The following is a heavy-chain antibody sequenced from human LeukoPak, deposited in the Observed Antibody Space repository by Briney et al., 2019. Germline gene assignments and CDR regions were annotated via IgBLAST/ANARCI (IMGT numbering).Heavy chain of an antibody. CDR2: ISAYDGST. J-gene: IGHJ6*02. Sequence: ASVKVSCKASGYTFTSYAINWVRQAPGQGLEWMGWISAYDGSTISAQDLQGRVTMTTDTSTATAYMELTRLRSDDTAVYYCARDPLSSTWSPYYFTLDAWGQGTTVIVSS. D-gene: IGHD6-13*01. CDR1: GYTFTSYA. CDR3: ARDPLSSTWSPYYFTLDA. V-gene: IGHV1-18*01.